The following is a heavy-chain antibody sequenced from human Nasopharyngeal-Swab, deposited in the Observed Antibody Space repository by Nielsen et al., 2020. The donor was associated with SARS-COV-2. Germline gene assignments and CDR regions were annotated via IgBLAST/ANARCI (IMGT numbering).Heavy chain of an antibody. D-gene: IGHD3-22*01. CDR2: FSWKSNNI. Sequence: SLKISCVASGFTFEDYAMHWVRQGPGKGLEWVSGFSWKSNNIDYAESVKGRFTISRDNSKNTLSLQMNSLRAEDTAVYYCARYDDYYDSSGYAYWGQGTLVTVSS. CDR3: ARYDDYYDSSGYAY. V-gene: IGHV3-9*01. CDR1: GFTFEDYA. J-gene: IGHJ4*02.